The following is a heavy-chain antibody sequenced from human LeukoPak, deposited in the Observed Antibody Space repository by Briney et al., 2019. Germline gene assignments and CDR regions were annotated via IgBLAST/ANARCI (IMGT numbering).Heavy chain of an antibody. J-gene: IGHJ5*02. CDR2: ISAYNGNT. CDR3: ARMPLDGVRWSWGWLDP. V-gene: IGHV1-18*01. Sequence: ASVKVSCKASGYTFTSYGISWVRQAPGQGLEWMGWISAYNGNTNYAQKLQGRVTMTTDTSTSTAYMELRSLTSDDTAVYYCARMPLDGVRWSWGWLDPWGQGTLVTVSS. D-gene: IGHD4-23*01. CDR1: GYTFTSYG.